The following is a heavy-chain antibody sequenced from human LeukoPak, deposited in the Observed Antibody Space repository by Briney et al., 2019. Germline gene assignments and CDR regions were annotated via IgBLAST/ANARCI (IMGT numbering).Heavy chain of an antibody. Sequence: PGRSLRLSCSASGFTFSRFWMSWVRQAPGKGLEYVALIKQGGSEIYHMDSVKGRFTISRDDATNSLYLQMNSLRVEDTALYYCARDRESESDSEGDYWGQGTLVTVSS. J-gene: IGHJ4*02. D-gene: IGHD4-11*01. CDR1: GFTFSRFW. CDR3: ARDRESESDSEGDY. V-gene: IGHV3-7*01. CDR2: IKQGGSEI.